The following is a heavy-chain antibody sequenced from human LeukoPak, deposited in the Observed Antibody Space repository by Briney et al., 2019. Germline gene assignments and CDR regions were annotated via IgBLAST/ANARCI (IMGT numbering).Heavy chain of an antibody. CDR3: ARVLWFGVSAPQAFDF. Sequence: RGGSLRHSCAATGFTFSSYWISWVRQAPGKGLDWVANIKQGGSGKYYVDSVKGRFTISRDNAKNSLYLQMNSLRAEDTAVYYCARVLWFGVSAPQAFDFWGQGTMVTVSS. D-gene: IGHD3-10*01. J-gene: IGHJ3*01. CDR1: GFTFSSYW. CDR2: IKQGGSGK. V-gene: IGHV3-7*01.